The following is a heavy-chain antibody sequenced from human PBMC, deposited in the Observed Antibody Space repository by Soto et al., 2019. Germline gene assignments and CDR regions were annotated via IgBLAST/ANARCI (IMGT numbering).Heavy chain of an antibody. CDR2: ISGSGGST. Sequence: GGSLRLSCAASGFTFSSYAMSWVRQAPGKGLEWVSAISGSGGSTYYADSVKGRFTISRDNSKNTLYLQMNSLRAEDTAVYYCAKEWYYDILTGYYMGTAFDIWGQGTMVTVSS. CDR1: GFTFSSYA. J-gene: IGHJ3*02. CDR3: AKEWYYDILTGYYMGTAFDI. D-gene: IGHD3-9*01. V-gene: IGHV3-23*01.